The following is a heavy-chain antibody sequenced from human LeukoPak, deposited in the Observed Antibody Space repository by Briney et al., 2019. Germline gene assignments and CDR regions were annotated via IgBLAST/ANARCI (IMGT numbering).Heavy chain of an antibody. D-gene: IGHD2-15*01. CDR1: GGSFSGYY. J-gene: IGHJ5*02. CDR3: ASNRIRYCSGGSCYPRTASGQRTNWFDP. CDR2: INHSGST. V-gene: IGHV4-34*01. Sequence: PSETLSLTCAVYGGSFSGYYWSWIRQPPGKGLEWIGEINHSGSTNYNPSLKSRVIISVDTSKNQFSLKLSSVTAADTAVHYCASNRIRYCSGGSCYPRTASGQRTNWFDPWGQGTLVTVSS.